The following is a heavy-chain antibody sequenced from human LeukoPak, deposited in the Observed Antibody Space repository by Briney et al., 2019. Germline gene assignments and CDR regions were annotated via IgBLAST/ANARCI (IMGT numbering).Heavy chain of an antibody. V-gene: IGHV2-5*01. J-gene: IGHJ3*02. D-gene: IGHD5-24*01. CDR3: ARRREMATLVYAFDI. CDR2: IYWNDDK. Sequence: ESGPTLVKPTQTLTLTCTFSGFSLTTTGVGVGWIRQPPGKALEWLALIYWNDDKRYSPSLKSRLTITKDTSKNQVVLTMTNMDPVDTGTYYCARRREMATLVYAFDIWGQGTMVTVSS. CDR1: GFSLTTTGVG.